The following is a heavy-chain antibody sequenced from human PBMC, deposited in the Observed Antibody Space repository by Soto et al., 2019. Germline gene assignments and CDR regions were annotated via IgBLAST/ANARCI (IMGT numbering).Heavy chain of an antibody. CDR1: GFTFSSYS. Sequence: PGGSLRLSCATSGFTFSSYSMNWVRQAPGMGLEWVSSISSSSRYIYYADSVRGRFTISRDNAKNSLYLQINSLRAEDTAVYYCARDRLVAATSAPPYCYYGMDVWGQVPTVPVSS. V-gene: IGHV3-21*01. CDR2: ISSSSRYI. J-gene: IGHJ6*02. D-gene: IGHD2-15*01. CDR3: ARDRLVAATSAPPYCYYGMDV.